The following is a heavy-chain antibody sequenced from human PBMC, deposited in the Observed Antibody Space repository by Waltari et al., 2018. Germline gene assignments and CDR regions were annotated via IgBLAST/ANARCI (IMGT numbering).Heavy chain of an antibody. CDR3: AIHFYDSSGYYGY. V-gene: IGHV1-69*02. CDR2: IIPILGIA. D-gene: IGHD3-22*01. CDR1: GGTFSSYP. J-gene: IGHJ4*02. Sequence: QVQLVQSGAEVKKPGSSVKVSCKASGGTFSSYPISWVRQAPGQGLEWMGRIIPILGIANYAQKFQGRVTITADKSTSTAYMELSSLRSEDTAVYYCAIHFYDSSGYYGYWGQGTLVTVSS.